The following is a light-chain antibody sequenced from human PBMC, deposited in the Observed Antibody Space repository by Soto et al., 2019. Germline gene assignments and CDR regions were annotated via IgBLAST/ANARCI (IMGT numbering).Light chain of an antibody. CDR3: QEYDTYPLT. V-gene: IGKV1-5*03. CDR1: QSSSTW. J-gene: IGKJ4*01. CDR2: KAS. Sequence: DIQMTQSPSTLSASVGDRVTITCRASQSSSTWLAWYQQKPGKAPKLLIYKASTLEGGVPSRFSGSGSWTKFNTTISSLQPDYFATYSCQEYDTYPLTLEGRTTVQIK.